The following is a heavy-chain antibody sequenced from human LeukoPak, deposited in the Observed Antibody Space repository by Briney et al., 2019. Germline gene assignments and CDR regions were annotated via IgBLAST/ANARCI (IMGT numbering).Heavy chain of an antibody. D-gene: IGHD6-13*01. CDR1: GYTFTSYY. J-gene: IGHJ4*02. Sequence: ASVKVSCMASGYTFTSYYMHWVRQAPGQGLEWMGIINPSGGSTSYAQKFQGRVTMTRDTSTSTVYMELSSLRSEDTAVYYCARVEVQQQLPDYWGQGTLVTVSS. CDR3: ARVEVQQQLPDY. V-gene: IGHV1-46*01. CDR2: INPSGGST.